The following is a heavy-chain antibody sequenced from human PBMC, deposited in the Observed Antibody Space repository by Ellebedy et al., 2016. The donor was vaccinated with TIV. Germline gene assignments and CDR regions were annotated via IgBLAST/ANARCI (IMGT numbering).Heavy chain of an antibody. V-gene: IGHV3-20*01. CDR1: GGSFSGYY. D-gene: IGHD5-12*01. CDR3: AREKGYSGYPDAFDT. J-gene: IGHJ3*02. Sequence: ETLSLXXAVYGGSFSGYYWSWVRQAPGKGLEWVSGINWNGGSTGYADSVKGRFTISRDNAKNSLYLQMNSLRAEDTALYHCAREKGYSGYPDAFDTWGQGTMVTVSS. CDR2: INWNGGST.